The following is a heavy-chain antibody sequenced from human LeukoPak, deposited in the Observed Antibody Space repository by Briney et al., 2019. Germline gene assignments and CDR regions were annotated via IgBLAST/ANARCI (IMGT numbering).Heavy chain of an antibody. CDR1: GFTFDDYG. CDR3: ARVFRAEWYSSSSHVLDY. CDR2: IDWNGGST. D-gene: IGHD6-6*01. Sequence: GGSLRLSCAASGFTFDDYGMSWVRQAPGKGLEWVSGIDWNGGSTGYADSVKGRFTISRDNAKNSLYLQMNSLRAEDTAVYYCARVFRAEWYSSSSHVLDYWGQGTLVTVSS. V-gene: IGHV3-20*04. J-gene: IGHJ4*02.